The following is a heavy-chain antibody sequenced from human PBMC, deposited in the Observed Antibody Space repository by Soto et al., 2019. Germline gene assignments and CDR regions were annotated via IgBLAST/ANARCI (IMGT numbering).Heavy chain of an antibody. CDR2: ISYDGSNK. Sequence: QVQLVESGGGVVQPGRSLRLSCAASGFTFSSYAMHWVRQAPGKGLEWVAVISYDGSNKYYADSVKGRFTISRDNTKNTLYMQMNSLRAEDTAVYYCERDPLLLWFGEPGYGMDVWGQGTTVTVSS. V-gene: IGHV3-30-3*01. CDR1: GFTFSSYA. D-gene: IGHD3-10*01. CDR3: ERDPLLLWFGEPGYGMDV. J-gene: IGHJ6*02.